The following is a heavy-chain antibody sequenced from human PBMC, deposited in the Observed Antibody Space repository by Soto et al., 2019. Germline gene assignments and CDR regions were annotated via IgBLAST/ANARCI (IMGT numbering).Heavy chain of an antibody. Sequence: EVQLLESGGGLVQPGGSLRLSGAASGFTFSSYAMSWVRQAPGKGLEWVSDISGSGGSTYYADSVKGRFTISRDNSKNTLYLQMNSLRAEDTAVYYCAKDPHTVTLPFDYWGQGTLVTVSS. V-gene: IGHV3-23*01. CDR2: ISGSGGST. J-gene: IGHJ4*02. CDR3: AKDPHTVTLPFDY. D-gene: IGHD4-4*01. CDR1: GFTFSSYA.